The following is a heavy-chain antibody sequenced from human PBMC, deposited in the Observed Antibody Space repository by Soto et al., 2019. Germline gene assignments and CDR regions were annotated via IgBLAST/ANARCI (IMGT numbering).Heavy chain of an antibody. CDR3: VMVDNYVTPTPQDV. V-gene: IGHV1-18*01. Sequence: QVQLVQSGDEVKKPGASVKVSCKASGYIFVNYGIAWVRQAPRQGLEWMGWISPYTGNTHSASKVQGRLTMXTXPTXSTGYMDLGSLTSDDTAVYYCVMVDNYVTPTPQDVWGQGTTVTVSS. D-gene: IGHD3-16*01. CDR2: ISPYTGNT. CDR1: GYIFVNYG. J-gene: IGHJ6*02.